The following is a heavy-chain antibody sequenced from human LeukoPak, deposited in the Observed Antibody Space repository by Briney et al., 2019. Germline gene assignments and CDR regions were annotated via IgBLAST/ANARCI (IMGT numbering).Heavy chain of an antibody. CDR1: GFTFGDHA. Sequence: GGSLRLSCTASGFTFGDHAMSWVRQAPGKGLEWVGFIRSKAYGGTTEYAASVKGRFTISRDDSKSIAYLQMNSLKTEDTAVYYCTRYDILTGYYYFDCWGQGTLVTVSS. J-gene: IGHJ4*02. CDR3: TRYDILTGYYYFDC. CDR2: IRSKAYGGTT. V-gene: IGHV3-49*04. D-gene: IGHD3-9*01.